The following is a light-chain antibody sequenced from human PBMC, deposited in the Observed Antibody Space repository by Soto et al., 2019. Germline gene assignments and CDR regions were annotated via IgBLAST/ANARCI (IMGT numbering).Light chain of an antibody. V-gene: IGKV3-15*01. CDR3: QQYNNWPLT. CDR2: GAS. Sequence: EIVMTQSPATLSVSPGERATLSCRASQSVSSNLAWYQQKPGQAPRLLIYGASIRATGIPARFSGSGSGTDFTLTISSLQSEDFAVYYCQQYNNWPLTFGGGTNVEIK. J-gene: IGKJ4*01. CDR1: QSVSSN.